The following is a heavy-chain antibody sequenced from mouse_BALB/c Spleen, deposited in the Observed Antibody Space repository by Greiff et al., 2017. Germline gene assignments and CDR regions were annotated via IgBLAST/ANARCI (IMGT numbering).Heavy chain of an antibody. J-gene: IGHJ2*01. CDR1: GFTFSSYG. CDR3: ARDRENVYDSDYFDY. D-gene: IGHD2-2*01. Sequence: EVMLVESGGGLVQPGGSLKLSCAASGFTFSSYGMSWVRQTPDKRLELVATINSNGGSTYYPDSVKGRFTISRDNAKNTLYLQMSSLKSEDTAMYYCARDRENVYDSDYFDYWGQGTTLTVSS. V-gene: IGHV5-6-3*01. CDR2: INSNGGST.